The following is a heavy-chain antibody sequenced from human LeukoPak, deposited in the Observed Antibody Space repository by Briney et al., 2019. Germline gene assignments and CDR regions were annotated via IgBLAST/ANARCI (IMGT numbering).Heavy chain of an antibody. CDR2: IYYSGST. J-gene: IGHJ3*02. Sequence: SETLSLTCTVSGGSISSYYWSWIRQPPGKGLEWIGYIYYSGSTNYNPSLKSRVTISVDTSKNQFSLKLSSVTAADTAVYYCARGLNNRKSGRRFDVFEIWGQGTMVTVSS. D-gene: IGHD1-14*01. V-gene: IGHV4-59*01. CDR3: ARGLNNRKSGRRFDVFEI. CDR1: GGSISSYY.